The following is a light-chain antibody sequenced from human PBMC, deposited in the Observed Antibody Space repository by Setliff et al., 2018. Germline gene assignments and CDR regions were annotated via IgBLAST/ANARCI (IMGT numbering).Light chain of an antibody. Sequence: QSALAQPASVSGSPGQSITISCTGSSGDIGSFTFVSWYQQYPDEAPKLIIFEVSDRPSGISDRFSGSKSANTASLIISGLQAEDEADYYCSSYTSNGLYVFGTGTKVTVL. CDR2: EVS. CDR3: SSYTSNGLYV. V-gene: IGLV2-14*03. J-gene: IGLJ1*01. CDR1: SGDIGSFTF.